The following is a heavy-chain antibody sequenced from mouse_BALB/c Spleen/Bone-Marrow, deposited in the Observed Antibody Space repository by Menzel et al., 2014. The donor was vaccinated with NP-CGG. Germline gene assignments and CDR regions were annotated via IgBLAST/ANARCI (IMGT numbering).Heavy chain of an antibody. CDR3: ARGIPYYPMDF. V-gene: IGHV14-3*02. J-gene: IGHJ4*01. CDR1: GFNIKDTY. D-gene: IGHD5-1-1*01. Sequence: VQLQQSGAELVKPGASVKLSCTASGFNIKDTYMHWAKQRPEQGLEWIARIDPANGNTKFAPKFQGKATITADTSSNTAYLHLSSLTSEDTAVYYCARGIPYYPMDFWGQGTSVTVSS. CDR2: IDPANGNT.